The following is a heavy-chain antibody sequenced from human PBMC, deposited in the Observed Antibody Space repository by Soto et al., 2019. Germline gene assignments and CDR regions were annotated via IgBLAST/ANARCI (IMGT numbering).Heavy chain of an antibody. J-gene: IGHJ5*02. Sequence: SETLSLTCAVYGGSFSGYYWSWIRQPPGKGLEWIGEINHSGSTNYNPSLKSRVTISVDTSKNQFSLKLSSVTAADTAVYYCARARYCSGGSCYSFRRFDPWGQGTLVTVSS. V-gene: IGHV4-34*01. CDR3: ARARYCSGGSCYSFRRFDP. CDR1: GGSFSGYY. CDR2: INHSGST. D-gene: IGHD2-15*01.